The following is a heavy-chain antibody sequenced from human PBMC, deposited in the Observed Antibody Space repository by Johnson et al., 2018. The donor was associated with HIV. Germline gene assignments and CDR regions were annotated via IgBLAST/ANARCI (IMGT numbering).Heavy chain of an antibody. J-gene: IGHJ3*02. Sequence: KLSCAASGFTFDDYAMHWVRQTPGKGLEWVSVIYSGDTTYYADSVKGRFTISRDNSKNTLYLQMNSLRAEDTAVYYCARAYSYGAFDIWGLGTKVTVSS. CDR3: ARAYSYGAFDI. CDR1: GFTFDDYA. CDR2: IYSGDTT. D-gene: IGHD5-18*01. V-gene: IGHV3-66*01.